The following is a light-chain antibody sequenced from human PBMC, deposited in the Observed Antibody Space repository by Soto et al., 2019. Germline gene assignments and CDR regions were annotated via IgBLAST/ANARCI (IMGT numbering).Light chain of an antibody. J-gene: IGKJ2*01. Sequence: EIVLTQSPGTPSLSPGERATLSCRASQSVSSSNLAWYQQKPGQAPRLLIYGASNRATGIPDRFSGSGSGTDFTLTISRLEPEDFAVYYCQQYGSSPYTFGQGTKLEIK. CDR2: GAS. CDR3: QQYGSSPYT. V-gene: IGKV3-20*01. CDR1: QSVSSSN.